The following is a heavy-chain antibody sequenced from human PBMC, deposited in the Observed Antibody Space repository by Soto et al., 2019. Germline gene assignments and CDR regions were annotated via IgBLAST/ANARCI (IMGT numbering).Heavy chain of an antibody. V-gene: IGHV5-51*01. CDR2: IYPGDSDT. CDR1: GYSFTSYW. Sequence: VQLVQSGAEVKEPGESLKISCKASGYSFTSYWIGWVRQMPGKALEWMGIIYPGDSDTRYSPSLQGQVTISADQSISPVYMQWTSLKPSDTAISHCARRHGGTYFEPYNCFDPWGQGTLVTVSS. J-gene: IGHJ5*02. D-gene: IGHD1-26*01. CDR3: ARRHGGTYFEPYNCFDP.